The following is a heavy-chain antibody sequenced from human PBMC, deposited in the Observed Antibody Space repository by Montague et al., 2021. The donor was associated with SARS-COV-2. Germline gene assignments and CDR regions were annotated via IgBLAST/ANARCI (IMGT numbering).Heavy chain of an antibody. D-gene: IGHD1-26*01. CDR3: ARESRSPTYYFYYGVDV. J-gene: IGHJ6*02. CDR1: GGSISSGNYY. CDR2: IYTSWST. Sequence: TLSLTCTVSGGSISSGNYYWSWIRQPAGKGLEWIGHIYTSWSTNYNPSLKSRVTISVHTSNNQFSLKLSSVTAADTAVYYCARESRSPTYYFYYGVDVWGQGTTVTVSS. V-gene: IGHV4-61*09.